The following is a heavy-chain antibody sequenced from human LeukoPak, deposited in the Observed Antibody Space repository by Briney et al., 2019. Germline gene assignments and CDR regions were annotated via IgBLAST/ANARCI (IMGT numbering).Heavy chain of an antibody. CDR2: ISDSSSTI. J-gene: IGHJ4*02. CDR1: GFTFSSYS. CDR3: ARDYSTGRDY. D-gene: IGHD6-25*01. Sequence: GGSLRLSCAASGFTFSSYSMNWVRQAPGKGLEWVSYISDSSSTIYYADSVKGRFTISRDNAKNSLYLQMNSLRAEDTAVYYCARDYSTGRDYWGQGTLVTVSS. V-gene: IGHV3-48*04.